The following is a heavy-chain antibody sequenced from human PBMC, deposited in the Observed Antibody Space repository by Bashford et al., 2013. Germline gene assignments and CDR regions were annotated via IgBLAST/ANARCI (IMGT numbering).Heavy chain of an antibody. Sequence: VRQAPGKGLEWVSGIFGNGYGIDYADSVKGRFTISRDNGRNTLYLQMNSLSAEDTAVYYCARGTWIAPRSACDFWGQGTKVTVSS. J-gene: IGHJ3*01. D-gene: IGHD1-1*01. V-gene: IGHV3-23*01. CDR3: ARGTWIAPRSACDF. CDR2: IFGNGYGI.